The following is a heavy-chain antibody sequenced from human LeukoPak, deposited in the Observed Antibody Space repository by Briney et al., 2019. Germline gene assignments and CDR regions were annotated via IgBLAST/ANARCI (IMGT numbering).Heavy chain of an antibody. D-gene: IGHD2-2*01. Sequence: GESLRISCKASGYTFTSYWIGWVRQMPGKGLEWMAIINPGDSDTRYSPSFQGQVTISADKSISTAYLQWSSLKASDTAMYYCARPACSSTSCYLYFQHWGQGTLVTVSS. J-gene: IGHJ1*01. CDR1: GYTFTSYW. CDR3: ARPACSSTSCYLYFQH. CDR2: INPGDSDT. V-gene: IGHV5-51*01.